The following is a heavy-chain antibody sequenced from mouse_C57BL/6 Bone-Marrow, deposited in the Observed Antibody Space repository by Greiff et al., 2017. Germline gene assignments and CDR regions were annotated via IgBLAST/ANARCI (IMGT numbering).Heavy chain of an antibody. V-gene: IGHV1-69*01. CDR2: IDPSDSYT. CDR1: AYPFTASG. J-gene: IGHJ1*03. Sequence: VQLQQPGAELVMPGASVKLSCKASAYPFTASGIPWLKRSPGQALGGIGEIDPSDSYTNYNQKFKGKSTLTVDKSSSTAYMQLSSLTSEDSAVYYCARDGYYGSSWYFDVWGTGTTVTVSS. CDR3: ARDGYYGSSWYFDV. D-gene: IGHD1-1*01.